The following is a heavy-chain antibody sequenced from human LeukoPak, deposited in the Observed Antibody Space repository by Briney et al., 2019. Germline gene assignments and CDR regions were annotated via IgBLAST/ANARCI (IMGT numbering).Heavy chain of an antibody. D-gene: IGHD3-10*01. CDR2: IKQDGSEK. J-gene: IGHJ1*01. V-gene: IGHV3-7*01. CDR3: ARVSGPGMNEYYHL. Sequence: PGGSLRLSCAASGFTFSSYWMSWVRQAPGKGLEWVANIKQDGSEKYYVDSVKGRFTISRDNAKNTLYLQMNSLRVEDTAVYYCARVSGPGMNEYYHLWGQGTLVTVSS. CDR1: GFTFSSYW.